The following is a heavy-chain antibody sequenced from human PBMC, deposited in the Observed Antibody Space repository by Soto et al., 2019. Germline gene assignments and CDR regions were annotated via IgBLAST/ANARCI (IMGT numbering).Heavy chain of an antibody. V-gene: IGHV1-18*01. CDR3: ARDAPPADY. CDR1: GYTFTSYA. CDR2: ISAYNGNT. Sequence: EVSVKVSCKASGYTFTSYAISWVRQAPGQGLEWMGWISAYNGNTNYAQKFQGRVTMTTDTSTSTAYMELRSLRSDDTAVYYCARDAPPADYWGQGTLVTVSS. J-gene: IGHJ4*02.